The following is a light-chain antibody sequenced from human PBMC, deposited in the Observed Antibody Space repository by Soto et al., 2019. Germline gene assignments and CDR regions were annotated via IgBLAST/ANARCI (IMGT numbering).Light chain of an antibody. V-gene: IGKV1-39*01. Sequence: DTQMTQSPSSLSASVGDRFTITCRASQTIMTYLNWYQLKPGKPPRLLIYAASSLQSGVPSRFSGSGSGTDFTLTISSLQPEDFATYSCQQSYNSPQTFGQGTKVDIK. J-gene: IGKJ1*01. CDR1: QTIMTY. CDR3: QQSYNSPQT. CDR2: AAS.